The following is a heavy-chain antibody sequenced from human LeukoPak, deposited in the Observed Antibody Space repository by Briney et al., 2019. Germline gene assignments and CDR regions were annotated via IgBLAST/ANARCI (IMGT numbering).Heavy chain of an antibody. D-gene: IGHD3-10*01. Sequence: PSETLSLTCTVSGGSISSNSNYYWSWIRQPAGKGLEWIGRIYTSGSTSYNPSLKSRVTISIDMSKNQFSLKLNSVTAADTAVYYCARESRRSYCNEYWGQGAPVTVSS. CDR2: IYTSGST. CDR1: GGSISSNSNYY. V-gene: IGHV4-61*02. CDR3: ARESRRSYCNEY. J-gene: IGHJ4*02.